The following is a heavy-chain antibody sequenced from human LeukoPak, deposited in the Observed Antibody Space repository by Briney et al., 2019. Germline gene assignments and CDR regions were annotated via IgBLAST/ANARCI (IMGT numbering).Heavy chain of an antibody. Sequence: PSETLSLTCTVSGGSISSYYWSWIRQPPGKGLEWIGSIYYSGSTYYNPSLKSRVTISVDTSKNQFSLKLSSVTAADTAVYYCAREGLMHYGDYPDYWGQGTLVTVSS. D-gene: IGHD4-17*01. J-gene: IGHJ4*02. CDR3: AREGLMHYGDYPDY. CDR1: GGSISSYY. CDR2: IYYSGST. V-gene: IGHV4-39*02.